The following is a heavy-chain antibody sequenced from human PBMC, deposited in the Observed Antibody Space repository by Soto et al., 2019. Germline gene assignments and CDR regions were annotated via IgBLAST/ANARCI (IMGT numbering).Heavy chain of an antibody. CDR1: GGSISSYY. J-gene: IGHJ6*03. Sequence: SETLSLTCTVSGGSISSYYWSWIRQPPGKGLEWIGYIYYSGSTNYNPSLKSRVTISVDTSKNQFSLKLSSVTAADTAVYYCARQNDYGDPLSPPGYYYMDVWGKGTTVTVSS. CDR2: IYYSGST. V-gene: IGHV4-59*08. D-gene: IGHD4-17*01. CDR3: ARQNDYGDPLSPPGYYYMDV.